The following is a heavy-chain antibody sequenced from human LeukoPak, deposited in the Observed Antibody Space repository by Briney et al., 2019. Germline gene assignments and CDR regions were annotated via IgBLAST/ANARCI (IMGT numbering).Heavy chain of an antibody. V-gene: IGHV4-34*01. CDR3: ARGPYYDFWSGFFSGTRYGMDV. CDR1: GGSFSGYY. J-gene: IGHJ6*02. D-gene: IGHD3-3*01. CDR2: INHSGST. Sequence: SETLSLTCAVYGGSFSGYYWSWIRQPPGKGLEWIGEINHSGSTNYNPSLKSRVTISVDTSKNQFSLKLSSVTAADTAVCYCARGPYYDFWSGFFSGTRYGMDVWGQGTTVTVSS.